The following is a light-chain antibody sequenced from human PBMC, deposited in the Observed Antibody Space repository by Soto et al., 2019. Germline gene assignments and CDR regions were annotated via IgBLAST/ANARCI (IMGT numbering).Light chain of an antibody. CDR2: DAS. Sequence: EIVLTQSPATLSLSPGERATLSCRASQSVSSYLAWYQQKPGQAPRLLIYDASNRATGIPARFSGSGSGTDFTLTISSREPEDFAVYYCQHRSNWWTFGQGTKVEIK. J-gene: IGKJ1*01. CDR1: QSVSSY. V-gene: IGKV3-11*01. CDR3: QHRSNWWT.